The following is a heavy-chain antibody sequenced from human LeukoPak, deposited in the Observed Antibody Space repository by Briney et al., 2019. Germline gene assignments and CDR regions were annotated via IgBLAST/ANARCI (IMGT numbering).Heavy chain of an antibody. D-gene: IGHD6-13*01. CDR3: ARGAAGTFDY. J-gene: IGHJ4*02. Sequence: GGSLRLSCAASGFTFSSYSMNWVRQAPGKGLEWVSSISSSSSYIYYADLVKGRFTISRDNAKNSLYLQMNSLRAEDTAVYYCARGAAGTFDYWGQGTLVTVSS. CDR1: GFTFSSYS. V-gene: IGHV3-21*01. CDR2: ISSSSSYI.